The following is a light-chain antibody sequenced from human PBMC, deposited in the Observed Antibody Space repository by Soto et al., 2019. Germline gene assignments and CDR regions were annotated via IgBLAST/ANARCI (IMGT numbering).Light chain of an antibody. J-gene: IGLJ1*01. CDR1: SSDVGGYNY. Sequence: QSVLTQPAFVSGSPGQSITISCTGTSSDVGGYNYVSWYQQHPGKAPKLMIYEVSNRPSGVSNRFSGSKSGNTASLTISGLQAEDEADYYCSSYTSSSTSYVFGTGTNV. CDR2: EVS. V-gene: IGLV2-14*01. CDR3: SSYTSSSTSYV.